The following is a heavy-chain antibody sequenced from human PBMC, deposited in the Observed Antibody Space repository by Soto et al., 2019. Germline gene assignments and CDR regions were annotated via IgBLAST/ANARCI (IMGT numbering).Heavy chain of an antibody. CDR1: GGSISSGGYY. CDR3: ARVNIAAANYGMDV. D-gene: IGHD6-13*01. Sequence: TLSLTCTVSGGSISSGGYYWSWIRQHPGKGLEWIGYIYYSGSTYYNPSLKSRVTISVDTSKNQFSLKLSSVTAADTAVYYCARVNIAAANYGMDVWGQGTTVTVSS. CDR2: IYYSGST. V-gene: IGHV4-31*03. J-gene: IGHJ6*02.